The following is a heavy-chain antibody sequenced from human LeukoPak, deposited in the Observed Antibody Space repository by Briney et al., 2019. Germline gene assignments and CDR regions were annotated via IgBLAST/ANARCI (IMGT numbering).Heavy chain of an antibody. D-gene: IGHD3-3*01. CDR2: ITSFGSDV. CDR1: GFSFRTHS. CDR3: ARAHDFWSGYGGNYMDV. V-gene: IGHV3-21*01. J-gene: IGHJ6*03. Sequence: GVSLRLSCAASGFSFRTHSMKWVRQAPGKGLEWVSSITSFGSDVYYADSVKGRFTISRDDGKNSLYLQMNSLGAEDSAVYYCARAHDFWSGYGGNYMDVWGKGTTVTVS.